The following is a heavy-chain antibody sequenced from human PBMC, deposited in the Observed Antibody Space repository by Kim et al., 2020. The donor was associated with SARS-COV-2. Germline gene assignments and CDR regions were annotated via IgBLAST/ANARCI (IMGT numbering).Heavy chain of an antibody. Sequence: SDTLSLTCTVTGDSISSFFWNWIRQPPGKGLEWIGNIYYSGSTNYNPSLKSRVTISLDTSKNQFSLKLSSVTAADTAGYYCTRGGGIYWGQGTLVTVSS. CDR2: IYYSGST. CDR3: TRGGGIY. D-gene: IGHD2-15*01. V-gene: IGHV4-59*08. J-gene: IGHJ4*01. CDR1: GDSISSFF.